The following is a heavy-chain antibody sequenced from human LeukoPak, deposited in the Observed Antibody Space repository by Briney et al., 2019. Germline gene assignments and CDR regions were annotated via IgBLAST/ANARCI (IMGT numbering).Heavy chain of an antibody. CDR2: ISTTSTYI. CDR3: AKDRKAVAGLDY. CDR1: GFTFSSYT. Sequence: GGSLRLSCAASGFTFSSYTMAWVRQAPGKGLEWVSSISTTSTYIFYGDSVKGRFTISRDNAKNSLYLQMNSLRAEDTAVYYCAKDRKAVAGLDYWGQGTLVTVSS. J-gene: IGHJ4*02. D-gene: IGHD6-19*01. V-gene: IGHV3-21*01.